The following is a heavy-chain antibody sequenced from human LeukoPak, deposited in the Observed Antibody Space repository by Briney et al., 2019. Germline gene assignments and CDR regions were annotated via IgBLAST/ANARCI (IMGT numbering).Heavy chain of an antibody. V-gene: IGHV1-69*13. D-gene: IGHD5-18*01. CDR3: ARVDTAMVSYYGMDV. J-gene: IGHJ6*02. CDR2: IIPVFGTA. Sequence: GASVKVSCKASGGTFSSYAISWVRQAPGQGLEWMGGIIPVFGTANYAQKFQGRVTITADESTSTAYMELSSLRSEDTAVYYCARVDTAMVSYYGMDVWGQGTTVTVSS. CDR1: GGTFSSYA.